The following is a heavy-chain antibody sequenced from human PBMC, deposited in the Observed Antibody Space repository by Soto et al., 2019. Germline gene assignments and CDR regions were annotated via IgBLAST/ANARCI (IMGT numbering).Heavy chain of an antibody. CDR2: ISGYSGDT. J-gene: IGHJ6*02. V-gene: IGHV1-18*04. CDR3: ARVPSSWYYYYGMDV. CDR1: GYTFTTYG. D-gene: IGHD6-13*01. Sequence: ASVKVFCKASGYTFTTYGISWVRQAPGQGLEWMGWISGYSGDTNYAQKLQGRVTVTTDTSTSTAYMELRSLRSDDTAVYYCARVPSSWYYYYGMDVWGQGTTVTVSS.